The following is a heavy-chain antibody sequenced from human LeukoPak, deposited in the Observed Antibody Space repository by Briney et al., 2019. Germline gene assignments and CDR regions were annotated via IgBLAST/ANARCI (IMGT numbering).Heavy chain of an antibody. CDR2: IYYSGST. CDR1: GGSISSSSYY. D-gene: IGHD2-21*01. V-gene: IGHV4-39*07. Sequence: PSETLSLTCTVSGGSISSSSYYWGWIRQPPGKGLEWIGSIYYSGSTYYNPSLKSRVTISVDKSKNQFSLKLSSVTAADTAVYYCARDPRKVVSYYYYYYMDVWGKGTTVTVSS. CDR3: ARDPRKVVSYYYYYYMDV. J-gene: IGHJ6*03.